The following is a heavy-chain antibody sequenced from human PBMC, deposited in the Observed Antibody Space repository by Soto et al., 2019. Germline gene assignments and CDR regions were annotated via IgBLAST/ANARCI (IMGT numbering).Heavy chain of an antibody. CDR2: ISAYNGNT. J-gene: IGHJ4*02. D-gene: IGHD3-22*01. Sequence: ASVKVSCKASGYTFTSYGISWVRQAPGQGLEWMGWISAYNGNTNYAQKLQGRVTITRDTSASTAYMELSSLRSEDTAVYYCARAPYYYDSSGYYYSYYFDYWGQGTLVTVSS. CDR1: GYTFTSYG. CDR3: ARAPYYYDSSGYYYSYYFDY. V-gene: IGHV1-18*04.